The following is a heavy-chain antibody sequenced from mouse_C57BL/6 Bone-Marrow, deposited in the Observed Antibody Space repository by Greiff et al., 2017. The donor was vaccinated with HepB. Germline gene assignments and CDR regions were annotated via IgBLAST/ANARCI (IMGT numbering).Heavy chain of an antibody. CDR2: IDPETGGT. J-gene: IGHJ4*01. V-gene: IGHV1-15*01. D-gene: IGHD5-1-1*01. Sequence: VKLQQSGAELVRPGASVTLSCKASGYTFTDYEMHWVKQTPVHGLEWIGAIDPETGGTAYNQKFKGKAILTADKSSSTAYMELRSLTSEDSAVYYCTRDTLYAMDYWGQGTSVTVSS. CDR1: GYTFTDYE. CDR3: TRDTLYAMDY.